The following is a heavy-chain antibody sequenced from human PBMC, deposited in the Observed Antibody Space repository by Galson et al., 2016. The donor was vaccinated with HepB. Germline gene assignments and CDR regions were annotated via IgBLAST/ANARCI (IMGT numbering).Heavy chain of an antibody. V-gene: IGHV4-31*03. CDR2: IYYSGNT. CDR1: GDSIDSGGYY. D-gene: IGHD6-6*01. Sequence: TLSLTCTVSGDSIDSGGYYWSWIRQHPGKGLEWIGYIYYSGNTYYNPSLKSRATISVDISKNQFSPKLSSVTATDTAVYYCARDSRMFEQLVPWGQGTLVTVSS. J-gene: IGHJ4*02. CDR3: ARDSRMFEQLVP.